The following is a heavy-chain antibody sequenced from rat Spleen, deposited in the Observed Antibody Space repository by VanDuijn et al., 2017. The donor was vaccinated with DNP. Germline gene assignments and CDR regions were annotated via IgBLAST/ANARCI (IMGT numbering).Heavy chain of an antibody. J-gene: IGHJ2*01. V-gene: IGHV5-7*01. CDR2: ISYDGSST. CDR3: TTREDYPGITYYFDY. CDR1: GFTFSNYD. D-gene: IGHD1-4*01. Sequence: EVQLVESGGDLVQPGRSLKLSCAASGFTFSNYDMAWVRQAPKKGLEWVATISYDGSSTYYRDSVMGRFTISRDNAKSTLYLQMDSLRSEDTATYYCTTREDYPGITYYFDYWGQGVMVTVSS.